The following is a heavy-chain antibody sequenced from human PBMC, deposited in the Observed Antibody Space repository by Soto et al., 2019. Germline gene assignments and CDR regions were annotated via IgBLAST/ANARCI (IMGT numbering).Heavy chain of an antibody. Sequence: GGSLRLSCAASGFTFSSYSMNWVRQAPGKGLEWVSSISSSSSYIYYADSVKGRFTISRDNAKNSLYLQMNSLRAEDTAVYYCARGGAPTHYYYGMDVWGQGTTVTSP. D-gene: IGHD4-17*01. J-gene: IGHJ6*02. CDR3: ARGGAPTHYYYGMDV. CDR1: GFTFSSYS. CDR2: ISSSSSYI. V-gene: IGHV3-21*01.